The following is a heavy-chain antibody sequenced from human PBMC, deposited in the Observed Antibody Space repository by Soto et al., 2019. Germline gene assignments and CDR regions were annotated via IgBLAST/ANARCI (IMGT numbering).Heavy chain of an antibody. J-gene: IGHJ4*02. CDR3: ATGTYSGSYPGGFDY. Sequence: ASVKVSCKASGYTFTTYAMHWVRQAPGQRLEWMGWINAGNGKTKYSQKFQGRVTITRDKSTSTAYMELSSLRSEDTAVYYCATGTYSGSYPGGFDYWGQGTLVTVSS. V-gene: IGHV1-3*01. CDR2: INAGNGKT. D-gene: IGHD1-26*01. CDR1: GYTFTTYA.